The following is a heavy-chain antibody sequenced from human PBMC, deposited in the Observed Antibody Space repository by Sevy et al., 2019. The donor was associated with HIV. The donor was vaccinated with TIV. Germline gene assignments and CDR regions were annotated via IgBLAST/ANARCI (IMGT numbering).Heavy chain of an antibody. D-gene: IGHD3-22*01. CDR3: ARAQYYYDSNGYYVLPRYYFDY. J-gene: IGHJ4*02. CDR2: IYRSGST. CDR1: GGSISSGDYY. V-gene: IGHV4-30-4*01. Sequence: SETLSLTCTASGGSISSGDYYWSWIRQPPGKGLEWIGYIYRSGSTNYNPSLKSRIAISVDTSKNQISLKLSSVTAADTAVYYCARAQYYYDSNGYYVLPRYYFDYWGQGTLVTVSS.